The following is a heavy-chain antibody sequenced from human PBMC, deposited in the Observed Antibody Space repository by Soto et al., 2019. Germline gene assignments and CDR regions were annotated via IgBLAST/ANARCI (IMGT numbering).Heavy chain of an antibody. Sequence: GGSLRLSCAASGFTFSNAWMNWVRQAPGKGLEWVGRIKSKTDGGTTDYAAPVKGRFTISRDDSKNTLYLQMNSLKTGDTAVYYCTTDLPSGFLEWLLPSAYYYGMDVWGQGTTVTVSS. CDR3: TTDLPSGFLEWLLPSAYYYGMDV. CDR1: GFTFSNAW. CDR2: IKSKTDGGTT. J-gene: IGHJ6*02. V-gene: IGHV3-15*07. D-gene: IGHD3-3*01.